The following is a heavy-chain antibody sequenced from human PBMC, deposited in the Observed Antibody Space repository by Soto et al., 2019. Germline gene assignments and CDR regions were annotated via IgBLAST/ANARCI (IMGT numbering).Heavy chain of an antibody. CDR2: INAGNGNT. CDR3: ARGGPGYCTNGVCWPRGY. Sequence: QVPLVQSGAEVKKPGASVKVSCKASGYTFTSYAMHWVRQAPGQRLEWMGWINAGNGNTKYSQKFQGRVTITRDTSASTAYMGLSSLRAEDTAVYYCARGGPGYCTNGVCWPRGYLVQGTLVTVSS. J-gene: IGHJ4*02. D-gene: IGHD2-8*01. CDR1: GYTFTSYA. V-gene: IGHV1-3*01.